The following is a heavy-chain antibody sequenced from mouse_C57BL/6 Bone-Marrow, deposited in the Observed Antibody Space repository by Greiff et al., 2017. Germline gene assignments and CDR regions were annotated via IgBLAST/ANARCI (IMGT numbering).Heavy chain of an antibody. CDR1: GFDITNTY. Sequence: VHVKQSVAELVRPGASVKLSCTASGFDITNTYMHWVKQRPEQGLEWIGRIDPANGNTKYAPKFQGKATITADTSSNTAYLQLSSLTSEDTAIYYCASYGNYEDAMDYWGQGTSVTVSS. J-gene: IGHJ4*01. CDR2: IDPANGNT. D-gene: IGHD2-1*01. CDR3: ASYGNYEDAMDY. V-gene: IGHV14-3*01.